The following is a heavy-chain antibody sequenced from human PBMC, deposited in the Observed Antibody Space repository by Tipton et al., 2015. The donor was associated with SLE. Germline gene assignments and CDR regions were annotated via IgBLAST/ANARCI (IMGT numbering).Heavy chain of an antibody. Sequence: SLRPSCAASGFTFSSYWMHWVRQAPGKGLVWVSRINSDGSSTSYADSVKGRFTISRDNAKNTLYLQMNSLRAEDTAVYYCARVQSTRRILDAFDIWGQGTMVTVSS. V-gene: IGHV3-74*01. CDR2: INSDGSST. CDR1: GFTFSSYW. CDR3: ARVQSTRRILDAFDI. J-gene: IGHJ3*02.